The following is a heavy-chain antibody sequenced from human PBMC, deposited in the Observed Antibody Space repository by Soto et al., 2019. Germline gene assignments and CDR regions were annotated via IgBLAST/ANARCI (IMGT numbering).Heavy chain of an antibody. CDR2: IIPILGIA. D-gene: IGHD6-19*01. CDR1: GGTFSSYT. V-gene: IGHV1-69*04. CDR3: ARDDGAVAGPVDY. Sequence: ASVKVSCKASGGTFSSYTISWVRQAPGQGLEWMGRIIPILGIANYAQKFQGRVTITADKSTSTAYMELSSLRSEDTAVYYCARDDGAVAGPVDYWGQGTLVTVSS. J-gene: IGHJ4*02.